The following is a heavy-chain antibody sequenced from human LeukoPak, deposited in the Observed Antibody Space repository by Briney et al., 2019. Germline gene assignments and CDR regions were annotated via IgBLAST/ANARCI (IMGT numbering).Heavy chain of an antibody. CDR2: MNPNSGNT. CDR1: GYTFTSYD. V-gene: IGHV1-8*01. CDR3: ARGLAVAGNPGYYYYGMDV. D-gene: IGHD6-19*01. Sequence: GASVKVSCKASGYTFTSYDINWVRQATGQGLEWMGWMNPNSGNTGYAQKFQGRVTMTRNTSISTAYMELSSLRSEDTAVYYCARGLAVAGNPGYYYYGMDVWGQGTTVTVSS. J-gene: IGHJ6*02.